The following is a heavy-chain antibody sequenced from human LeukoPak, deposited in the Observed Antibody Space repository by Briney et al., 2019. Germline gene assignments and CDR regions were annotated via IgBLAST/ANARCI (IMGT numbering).Heavy chain of an antibody. D-gene: IGHD3-16*01. CDR1: GFTFNTYW. V-gene: IGHV3-74*01. CDR3: ARALFLGDWFDP. Sequence: GGSLRLSCAASGFTFNTYWMHWVRQAPGKGLVWVSRINSDGSSTSYADSVKGRFTISRDNAKSTLYLQMNSLRAEDTAVYYCARALFLGDWFDPWGQGTLVTVSS. J-gene: IGHJ5*02. CDR2: INSDGSST.